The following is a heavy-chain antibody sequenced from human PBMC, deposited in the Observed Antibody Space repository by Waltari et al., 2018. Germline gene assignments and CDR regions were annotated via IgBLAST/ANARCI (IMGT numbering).Heavy chain of an antibody. CDR2: INHTRSS. V-gene: IGHV4-34*01. Sequence: QVQLQQWGAGLLKPSETLSLTCAVYGGSFSGYYWSWIRQPPGKGLEWIGEINHTRSSTYNPSLKSRVTISVDTSTNQFSLKLSSVTAAYTAVYYCARAAVYDYIWGSYRRDAFDIWGQGTMVTVSS. J-gene: IGHJ3*02. D-gene: IGHD3-16*02. CDR1: GGSFSGYY. CDR3: ARAAVYDYIWGSYRRDAFDI.